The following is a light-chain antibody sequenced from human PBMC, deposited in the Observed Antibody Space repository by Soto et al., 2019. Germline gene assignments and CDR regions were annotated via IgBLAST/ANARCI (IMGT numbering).Light chain of an antibody. V-gene: IGLV2-8*01. Sequence: QSALTQPPSASGSPGQSVTISCTGTSSDVGGHNYVSWYQQHPAKAPKLIIYEVTKRPSGVPDRFSASKSGNTASLTVSGLQADDEADYYCSSYAGSNNLVFGGGTKLTVL. CDR2: EVT. CDR3: SSYAGSNNLV. CDR1: SSDVGGHNY. J-gene: IGLJ3*02.